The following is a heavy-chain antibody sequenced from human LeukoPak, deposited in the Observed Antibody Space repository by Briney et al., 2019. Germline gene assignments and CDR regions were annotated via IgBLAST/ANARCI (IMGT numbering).Heavy chain of an antibody. CDR3: TRDGPRSSGYPDN. CDR2: IYYSGST. V-gene: IGHV4-59*01. Sequence: SETLSLTCSVSGDSISSSYWSWIRQPPGKGLEWIGYIYYSGSTNYNPSLKSRVTISVDTSKNQFSLKLSSVTAADTAVYYCTRDGPRSSGYPDNWGQGALVTVSS. CDR1: GDSISSSY. D-gene: IGHD3-22*01. J-gene: IGHJ4*02.